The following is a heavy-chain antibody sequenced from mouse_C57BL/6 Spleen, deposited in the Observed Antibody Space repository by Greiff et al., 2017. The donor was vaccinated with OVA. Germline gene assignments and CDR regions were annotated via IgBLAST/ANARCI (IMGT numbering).Heavy chain of an antibody. J-gene: IGHJ3*01. V-gene: IGHV5-4*01. CDR2: ISDGGSYT. CDR1: GFTFSSYA. D-gene: IGHD2-2*01. CDR3: ARETMVTTWFAY. Sequence: EVMLVESGGGLVKPGGSLKLSCAASGFTFSSYAMSWVRQTPEKRLEWVATISDGGSYTYYPDNVKGRFTISRDNAKNNLYLQMSHLKSEDTAMYYCARETMVTTWFAYWGQGTLVTVSA.